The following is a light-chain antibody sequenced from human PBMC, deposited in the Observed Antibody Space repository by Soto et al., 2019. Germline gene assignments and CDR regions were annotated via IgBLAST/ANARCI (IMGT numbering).Light chain of an antibody. V-gene: IGKV1-5*01. Sequence: DIQMTQSPSTLSASVGDRVTITCRASQSISSWLAWYQQKPGKAPKLLIYDASSLESGGPSRFSGSGSGTEFTLTISSLQPDDFATYYCQQYNSYSWTIGQGTKVEIK. CDR1: QSISSW. CDR3: QQYNSYSWT. CDR2: DAS. J-gene: IGKJ1*01.